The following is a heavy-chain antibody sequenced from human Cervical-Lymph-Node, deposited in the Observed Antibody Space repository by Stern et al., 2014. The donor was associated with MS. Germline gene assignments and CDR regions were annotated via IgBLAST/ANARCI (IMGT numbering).Heavy chain of an antibody. V-gene: IGHV1-2*02. CDR3: ARPQRGYSSAWFYGLDV. Sequence: VQLVQSGAEVKKPGASVRVSCKASGYVFSDYFLHWVRQAPGQGLELMGWINPKSGDTNYEQNFQGRVTVTRDTSITKVYMELRSLRSEDTAVYYCARPQRGYSSAWFYGLDVWGQGTTVTVSS. D-gene: IGHD6-13*01. J-gene: IGHJ6*02. CDR2: INPKSGDT. CDR1: GYVFSDYF.